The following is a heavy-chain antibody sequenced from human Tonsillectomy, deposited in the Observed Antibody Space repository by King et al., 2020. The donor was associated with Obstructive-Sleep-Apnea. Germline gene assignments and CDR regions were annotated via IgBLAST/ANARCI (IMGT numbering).Heavy chain of an antibody. CDR3: AKDCGGDCYSEVWYFDL. CDR2: IRYDGSNK. CDR1: GFTFSSYG. D-gene: IGHD2-21*02. V-gene: IGHV3-30*02. J-gene: IGHJ2*01. Sequence: VQLVESGGGVVQPGGSLRLSCAASGFTFSSYGMHWVRQAPGKGLEWVAFIRYDGSNKYYADSVKGRFTISRDNSKNTLYLQMNSLRAEDTAVYYCAKDCGGDCYSEVWYFDLWGCGTLVTVSS.